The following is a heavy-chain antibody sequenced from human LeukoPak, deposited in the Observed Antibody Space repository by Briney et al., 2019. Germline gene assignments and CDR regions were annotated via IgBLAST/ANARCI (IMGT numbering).Heavy chain of an antibody. Sequence: SVKVSCKASGSTFSSYTISWVGQAPGQGLEWMGRIIPILGIANYAQKFQGRVTITADKSTSTAYMELSSLRSEDTAVYYCATYCSSTSCYDYWGQGTLVTVSS. V-gene: IGHV1-69*02. CDR1: GSTFSSYT. CDR2: IIPILGIA. J-gene: IGHJ4*02. CDR3: ATYCSSTSCYDY. D-gene: IGHD2-2*01.